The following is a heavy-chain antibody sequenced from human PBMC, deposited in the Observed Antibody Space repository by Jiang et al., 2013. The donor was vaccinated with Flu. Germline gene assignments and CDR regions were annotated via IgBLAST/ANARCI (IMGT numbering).Heavy chain of an antibody. D-gene: IGHD6-13*01. J-gene: IGHJ4*02. CDR2: IYYSGST. Sequence: GLVKPSETLSLTCTVSGGSISSSSYYWGWIRQPPGKGLEWIGSIYYSGSTYYNPSLKSRVTISVDRSKNQFSLRLSSVTAADTAVYYCARYIAASANFDYWGQGTLVTVSS. CDR3: ARYIAASANFDY. V-gene: IGHV4-39*07. CDR1: GGSISSSSYY.